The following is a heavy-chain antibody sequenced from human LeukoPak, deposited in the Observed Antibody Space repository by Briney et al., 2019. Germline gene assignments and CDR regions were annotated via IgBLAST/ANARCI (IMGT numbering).Heavy chain of an antibody. V-gene: IGHV3-33*01. J-gene: IGHJ5*02. CDR2: IWYDGSNK. Sequence: GGSLRLSCAASGFTFSSYGMHWVRQAPGKGLEWVAVIWYDGSNKYYADSVKGRFTISRDNSKNMLYLQMNSLRAEDTAVYYCARDPFYGSGSFYWFDPWGQGTLVTVSS. CDR1: GFTFSSYG. D-gene: IGHD3-10*01. CDR3: ARDPFYGSGSFYWFDP.